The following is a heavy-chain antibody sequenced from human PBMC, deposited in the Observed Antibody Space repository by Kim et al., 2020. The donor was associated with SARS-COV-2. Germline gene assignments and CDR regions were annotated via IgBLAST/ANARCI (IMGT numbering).Heavy chain of an antibody. Sequence: SVKVSCKASGGTFSSYAISWVRQAPGQGLEWMGGIIPIFGTANYAQKFQGRVTITADESTSTAYMELSSLRSEDTAVYYCAMGELASGSGYPYYYYGMDVWGQGTTVTVSS. J-gene: IGHJ6*02. D-gene: IGHD3-16*02. V-gene: IGHV1-69*13. CDR2: IIPIFGTA. CDR3: AMGELASGSGYPYYYYGMDV. CDR1: GGTFSSYA.